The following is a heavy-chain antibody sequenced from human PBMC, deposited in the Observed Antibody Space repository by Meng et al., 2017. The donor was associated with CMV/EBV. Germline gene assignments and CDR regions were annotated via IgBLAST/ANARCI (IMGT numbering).Heavy chain of an antibody. J-gene: IGHJ6*02. CDR2: INHSGST. Sequence: ETLSLTCAVYGGSFSGYYWSWIRQPPGKGLKWIGEINHSGSTNYNPSLKSRVTISVDTSKNQFSLKLSSVTAADTAVYYCARALRGYYYYYYGMDVWGQGTTVTVSS. V-gene: IGHV4-34*01. CDR3: ARALRGYYYYYYGMDV. D-gene: IGHD4-23*01. CDR1: GGSFSGYY.